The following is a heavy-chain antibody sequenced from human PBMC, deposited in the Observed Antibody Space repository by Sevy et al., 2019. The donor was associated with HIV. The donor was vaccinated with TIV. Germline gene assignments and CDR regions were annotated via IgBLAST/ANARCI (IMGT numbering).Heavy chain of an antibody. J-gene: IGHJ4*02. CDR3: ARVAVSYCTNDCYHRFDY. Sequence: GGSLRISCAVSGFSFSHYAFHWVRQAPGKGLEWVSLISYDGTYKYYADSVKGRFTISRDNSKNTLYLQMNSLRGNDTAVYYCARVAVSYCTNDCYHRFDYWGPGALVTVSS. D-gene: IGHD2-8*01. V-gene: IGHV3-30-3*01. CDR2: ISYDGTYK. CDR1: GFSFSHYA.